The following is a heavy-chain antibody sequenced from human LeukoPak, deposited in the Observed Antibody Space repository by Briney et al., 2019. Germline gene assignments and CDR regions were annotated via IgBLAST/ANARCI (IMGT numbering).Heavy chain of an antibody. V-gene: IGHV4-34*01. Sequence: PSETPSLTCAVYGGSFSGYYWSWIRQPPGKGLEWIGEINHSGSTNYNPSLKSRVTISVDTSKNQFSLKLSSVTAADTAVYYCARGPRNIVVVPAEGYFDYWGQGTLVTVSS. CDR2: INHSGST. D-gene: IGHD2-2*01. CDR1: GGSFSGYY. CDR3: ARGPRNIVVVPAEGYFDY. J-gene: IGHJ4*02.